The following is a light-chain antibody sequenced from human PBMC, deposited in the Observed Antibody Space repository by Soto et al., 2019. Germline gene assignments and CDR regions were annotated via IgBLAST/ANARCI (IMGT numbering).Light chain of an antibody. V-gene: IGLV1-40*01. CDR1: SSNIGAGYD. CDR3: QSYDSSLSGHVV. CDR2: ANN. J-gene: IGLJ2*01. Sequence: QSVLTQPPSVSGAPGQRVTISCTGSSSNIGAGYDVHWYQQLPGTAPKLLIYANNNRPSGVPDRFSGYKSGTSASLAITGLQAEDEADYYCQSYDSSLSGHVVFGGGTKVTVL.